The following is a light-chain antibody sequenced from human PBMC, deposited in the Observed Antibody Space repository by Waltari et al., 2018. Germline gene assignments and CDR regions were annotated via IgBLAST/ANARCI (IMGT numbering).Light chain of an antibody. V-gene: IGLV2-23*02. CDR2: EVS. J-gene: IGLJ2*01. CDR3: CSYAGTNTWV. CDR1: SSDVGDYNL. Sequence: QSALTQPASVSASPGQSITISCNGTSSDVGDYNLVSWYQQHPAKAPKLLIFEVSKRPTVGSNRFSASKSGNTASMTISGLQAEDEATYHCCSYAGTNTWVFGGGTKVTVL.